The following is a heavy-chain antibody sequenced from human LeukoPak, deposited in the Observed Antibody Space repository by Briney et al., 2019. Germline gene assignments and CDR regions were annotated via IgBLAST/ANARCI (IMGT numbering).Heavy chain of an antibody. D-gene: IGHD3-10*01. CDR3: AGVLGVRDLAYFDY. CDR1: GFTFNTYW. CDR2: IRSDGSST. J-gene: IGHJ4*01. V-gene: IGHV3-74*01. Sequence: GGSLRLSCAASGFTFNTYWMHWVRQAPGKGLVWVSRIRSDGSSTSYADSVRGRFTISRDNAKNTLYLRMNSLRAEDTAVYYCAGVLGVRDLAYFDYWGHGTLVTVSS.